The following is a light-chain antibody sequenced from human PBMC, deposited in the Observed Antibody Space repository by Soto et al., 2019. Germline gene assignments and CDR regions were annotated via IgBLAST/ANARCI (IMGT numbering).Light chain of an antibody. Sequence: DIVLTQSPGTLSLSPGERATLSCRASQSVSNNYLAWYEQKPGQAPRLLIYGASNRATGIPARFSGSGSGTDFTLTISRLEPEDFAVYYCQQYGSSGTFGQGTKVDIK. V-gene: IGKV3-20*01. CDR2: GAS. CDR3: QQYGSSGT. CDR1: QSVSNNY. J-gene: IGKJ1*01.